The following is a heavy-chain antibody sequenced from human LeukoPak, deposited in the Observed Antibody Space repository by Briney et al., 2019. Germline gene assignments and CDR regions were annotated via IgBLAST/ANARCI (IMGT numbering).Heavy chain of an antibody. CDR3: ARYYYDSSGYYYFDY. D-gene: IGHD3-22*01. V-gene: IGHV3-21*01. J-gene: IGHJ4*02. CDR2: ISSSSSYI. CDR1: GFTFSSYS. Sequence: GGSLRLSCAASGFTFSSYSMNWVRQAPGKGLEWVSSISSSSSYIYYADSVKGRFTISRDNAKNSLYLQMNSLRAEDTAVYYCARYYYDSSGYYYFDYWGQGTLVTVSS.